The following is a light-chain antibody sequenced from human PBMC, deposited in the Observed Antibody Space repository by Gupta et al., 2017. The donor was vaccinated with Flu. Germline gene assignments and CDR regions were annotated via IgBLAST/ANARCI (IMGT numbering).Light chain of an antibody. J-gene: IGKJ5*01. Sequence: DIQLTPYSSFLSASVGDRVTVTCRASQDIRTDLAWYQAKPGTAPKLLIYAASTLQTGVPSRFSGSGSGTEFILTISRLQPEDFATYYCQQVNNYPVTFGQGTRLDVK. CDR3: QQVNNYPVT. V-gene: IGKV1-9*01. CDR2: AAS. CDR1: QDIRTD.